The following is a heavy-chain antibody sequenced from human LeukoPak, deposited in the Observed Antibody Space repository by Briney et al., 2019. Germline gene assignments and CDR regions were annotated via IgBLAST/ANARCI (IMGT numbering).Heavy chain of an antibody. CDR2: INPNSGGT. V-gene: IGHV1-2*02. Sequence: RWASVKVSCKASGYTFTGYYMHWVRQAPGQGLEWMGWINPNSGGTNYAQKFQGRVTTTRDTSISTAYMELSRLRSDDTAVYYCARVTYYYDSSGYYYVTPIDYWGQGTLVTVSS. D-gene: IGHD3-22*01. J-gene: IGHJ4*02. CDR1: GYTFTGYY. CDR3: ARVTYYYDSSGYYYVTPIDY.